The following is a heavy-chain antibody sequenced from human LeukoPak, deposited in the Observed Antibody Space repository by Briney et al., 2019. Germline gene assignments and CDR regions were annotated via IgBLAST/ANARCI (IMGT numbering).Heavy chain of an antibody. CDR1: GFXFSTYV. D-gene: IGHD3-3*01. Sequence: PGGSLRLSCAASGFXFSTYVINWFRQAPGKGLEWVSTISVGAEYIFYADSVKGRFTISRDDSNNALQQMHSLRAEDTALYYCASGPPFLKYFEYWGQGTLVTVSS. J-gene: IGHJ4*02. V-gene: IGHV3-23*01. CDR3: ASGPPFLKYFEY. CDR2: ISVGAEYI.